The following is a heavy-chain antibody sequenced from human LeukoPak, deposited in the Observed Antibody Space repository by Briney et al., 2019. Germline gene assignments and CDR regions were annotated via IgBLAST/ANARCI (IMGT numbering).Heavy chain of an antibody. CDR3: AKSIDSSGYLGFDY. D-gene: IGHD3-22*01. CDR2: IRYDGNNK. V-gene: IGHV3-30*02. CDR1: GFTFSNYG. Sequence: GGSLRLSCAASGFTFSNYGMHWVRQAPGKGLEWVAFIRYDGNNKFYGDSVKGRFTISRDNSKNTLYLQMNSLRAEDTAVYYCAKSIDSSGYLGFDYWGQGTLVTVSS. J-gene: IGHJ4*02.